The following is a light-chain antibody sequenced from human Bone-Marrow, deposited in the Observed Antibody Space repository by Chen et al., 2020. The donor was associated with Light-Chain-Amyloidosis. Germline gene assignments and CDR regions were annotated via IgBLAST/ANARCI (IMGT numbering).Light chain of an antibody. V-gene: IGLV2-14*01. CDR1: SNDVGGDNH. CDR2: EVT. CDR3: SSYTITNTLV. Sequence: QSALTQPASVSGSPGQSITISCTGTSNDVGGDNHVSWYQQHPDKAPKLMIYEVTNRPSLVPDRFSGSKSDNTASLTISGLQTEDEADYFCSSYTITNTLVFGSGTRVTVL. J-gene: IGLJ1*01.